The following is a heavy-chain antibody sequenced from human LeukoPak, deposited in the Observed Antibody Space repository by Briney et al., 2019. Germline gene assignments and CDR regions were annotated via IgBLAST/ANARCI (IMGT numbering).Heavy chain of an antibody. CDR3: SAGEGYYDSGDYYSAWAFNV. V-gene: IGHV3-11*04. J-gene: IGHJ3*01. CDR2: ISNSGNTI. Sequence: GGSLRLSCAASGFTFSSYWMSWIRQAPGKGLEWVSYISNSGNTIYYADSVKGRFTISRDNAKNSLYLQMNSLRAEDTAVYYCSAGEGYYDSGDYYSAWAFNVWGQGTMVTVSS. D-gene: IGHD3-22*01. CDR1: GFTFSSYW.